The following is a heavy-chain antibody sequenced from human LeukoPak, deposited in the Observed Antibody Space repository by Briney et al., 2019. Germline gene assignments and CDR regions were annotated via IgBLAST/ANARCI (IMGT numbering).Heavy chain of an antibody. D-gene: IGHD3-3*01. Sequence: TSETLSLTSTVSGGSISSSHYYWGWIRQPPGKGLEWIGTIYYSGTTYYNPSLESRVTMSADTSKNQFSLTLRSVTAADTAVYYCARQISDYYYYYIDVWGKGATVTVSS. J-gene: IGHJ6*03. CDR3: ARQISDYYYYYIDV. CDR2: IYYSGTT. V-gene: IGHV4-39*01. CDR1: GGSISSSHYY.